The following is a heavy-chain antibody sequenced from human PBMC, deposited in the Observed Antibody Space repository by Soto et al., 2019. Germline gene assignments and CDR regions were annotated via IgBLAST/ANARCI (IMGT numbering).Heavy chain of an antibody. Sequence: GASVKVSCKVSGYTLTELSMHWVRQAPGKGLEWMGGFDPEDGETIYAQKFQGRVTMTEDTSTDTAYMELSSLRSEDTAVYYCATALADTGNDNWFDPWGQGTLVTVSS. J-gene: IGHJ5*02. CDR2: FDPEDGET. V-gene: IGHV1-24*01. CDR3: ATALADTGNDNWFDP. CDR1: GYTLTELS. D-gene: IGHD1-1*01.